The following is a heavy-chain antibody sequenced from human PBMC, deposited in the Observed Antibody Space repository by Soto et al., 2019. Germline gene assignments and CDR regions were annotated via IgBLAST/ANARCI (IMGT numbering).Heavy chain of an antibody. V-gene: IGHV3-23*01. CDR2: ISGSGGST. Sequence: GESLKISCAASGFTFSSYAMSWVRQAPGKGLEWVSAISGSGGSTYYADSVKGRFTISRDNSKNTLYLQMNSLRAEDTAVYYCAKDYYYDSSGRFQHWGQGTLVTVSS. D-gene: IGHD3-22*01. J-gene: IGHJ1*01. CDR3: AKDYYYDSSGRFQH. CDR1: GFTFSSYA.